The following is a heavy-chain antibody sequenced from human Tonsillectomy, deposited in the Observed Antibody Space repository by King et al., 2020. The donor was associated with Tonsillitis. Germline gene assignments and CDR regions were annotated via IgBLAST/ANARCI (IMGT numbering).Heavy chain of an antibody. J-gene: IGHJ6*03. CDR3: ARDVRRYFTSGERSSYFYMDV. Sequence: VQLQESGPGLVKPSQTLSLTCTVSGGTISTGGYNWSWLRQHPGKGLEWIGYIYYSGSAYYSPSLKSRVTLSVDTSKNQFSLKLISVTAADTAVYYCARDVRRYFTSGERSSYFYMDVWGRGASVTVSS. V-gene: IGHV4-31*03. D-gene: IGHD3-3*01. CDR1: GGTISTGGYN. CDR2: IYYSGSA.